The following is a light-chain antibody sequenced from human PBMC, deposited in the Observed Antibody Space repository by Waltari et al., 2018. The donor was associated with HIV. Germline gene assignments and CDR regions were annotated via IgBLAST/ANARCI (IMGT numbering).Light chain of an antibody. V-gene: IGLV1-40*01. CDR3: QSSDSSLSGSV. CDR1: SSNIGAGYD. Sequence: QSVLTQPPSVSGAPGQRVTISCTGSSSNIGAGYDVHWYQQLPGTAPKLLISGNSNRPPGVPDRFPGSKSGTSASLAITGLQAEDEADYYCQSSDSSLSGSVFGGGTKLTVL. CDR2: GNS. J-gene: IGLJ2*01.